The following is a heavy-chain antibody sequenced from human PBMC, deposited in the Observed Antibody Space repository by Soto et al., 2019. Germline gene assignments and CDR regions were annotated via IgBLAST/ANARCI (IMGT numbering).Heavy chain of an antibody. CDR3: ARQANS. J-gene: IGHJ1*01. CDR2: IYQSGNA. D-gene: IGHD1-7*01. CDR1: AVSISSSTQY. V-gene: IGHV4-39*01. Sequence: QLQLQESGPGLVKPSETLSLSCTVSAVSISSSTQYWGWIRQPPGKGLEWIGSIYQSGNAYYNPSFKSRVSISVDPSKNQFSLTLDSVTAADTAVYYRARQANSWGQGTLITVSS.